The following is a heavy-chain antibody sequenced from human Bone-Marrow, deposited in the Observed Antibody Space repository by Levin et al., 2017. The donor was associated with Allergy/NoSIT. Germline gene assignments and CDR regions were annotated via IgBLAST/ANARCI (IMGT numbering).Heavy chain of an antibody. CDR3: AKDRSRNNYDSSGYYSHDAFEL. Sequence: GGSLRLSCAASGFTFEESAMHWVRQVPGKGLEWVSGINGNGGGIAYADSVKGRFTISRDNAENSLYLQMTSLKPEDAAVYFCAKDRSRNNYDSSGYYSHDAFELWGQGTLVTVSS. J-gene: IGHJ3*01. CDR2: INGNGGGI. V-gene: IGHV3-9*01. CDR1: GFTFEESA. D-gene: IGHD3-22*01.